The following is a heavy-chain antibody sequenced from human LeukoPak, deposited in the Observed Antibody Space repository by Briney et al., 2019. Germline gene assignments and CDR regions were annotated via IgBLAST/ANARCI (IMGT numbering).Heavy chain of an antibody. J-gene: IGHJ4*02. Sequence: SETLSLTCTVSGDSISSTSYYWGWIRQPAGKGLEWIGYIYYSGSTPYNPSLKSRFTTSVDTSKNQVSLKLNSLTAADTAVYYCARGISAAMRYYFDYWGQGTLVTVSS. CDR1: GDSISSTSYY. CDR3: ARGISAAMRYYFDY. CDR2: IYYSGST. V-gene: IGHV4-61*10. D-gene: IGHD2-2*01.